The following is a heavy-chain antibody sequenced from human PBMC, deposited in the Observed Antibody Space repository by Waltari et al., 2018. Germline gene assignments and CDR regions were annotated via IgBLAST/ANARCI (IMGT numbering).Heavy chain of an antibody. CDR2: INHSGST. D-gene: IGHD5-18*01. J-gene: IGHJ4*02. CDR1: GGSFSGYY. CDR3: AREGRGYSEAIDY. Sequence: QVQLQQWGAGLLKPSETLSLTCAVYGGSFSGYYWSWIRQPPGKGLEWIGEINHSGSTNYNPSLKSRVTISVDTSKNQFSLKLSSVTAADTAVYYCAREGRGYSEAIDYWGQGTLVTVSS. V-gene: IGHV4-34*01.